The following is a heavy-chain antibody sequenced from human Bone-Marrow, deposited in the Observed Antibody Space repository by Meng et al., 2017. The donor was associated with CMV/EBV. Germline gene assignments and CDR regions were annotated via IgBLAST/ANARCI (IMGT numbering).Heavy chain of an antibody. D-gene: IGHD5-18*01. J-gene: IGHJ4*02. Sequence: GGSLRLSCKGSGYIFANYWIGWVRQMPGKGLEWMGIIYPGDSDTRYSPSFQGQVTISVDKSISTAYLQWSSLMASDSAMYYCARYRVDSTMVPCSFDSWGQGTLVTVSS. V-gene: IGHV5-51*01. CDR1: GYIFANYW. CDR3: ARYRVDSTMVPCSFDS. CDR2: IYPGDSDT.